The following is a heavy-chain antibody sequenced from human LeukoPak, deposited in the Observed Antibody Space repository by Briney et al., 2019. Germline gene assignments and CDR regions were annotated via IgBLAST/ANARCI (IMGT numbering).Heavy chain of an antibody. Sequence: GESLKISCKGSRYSFTSYWIGWVRQMPGKGLEWMGIIYPGDSDTRYSPSFQGQVTISADKSISTAYLQWSSLKASDTAMYYCARHLTTVTTNYYYYYGMDVWGQGTTVTVSS. V-gene: IGHV5-51*01. CDR3: ARHLTTVTTNYYYYYGMDV. CDR1: RYSFTSYW. J-gene: IGHJ6*02. D-gene: IGHD4-11*01. CDR2: IYPGDSDT.